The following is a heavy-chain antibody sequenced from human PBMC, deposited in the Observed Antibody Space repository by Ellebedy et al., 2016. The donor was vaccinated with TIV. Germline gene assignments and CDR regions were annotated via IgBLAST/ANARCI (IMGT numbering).Heavy chain of an antibody. Sequence: GGSLRLSXAASGFTFSSYAMSWVRQAPGKGLEWVSAISGSGGSTYYADSVKGRFTISRDNSKNTLYLQMNSLRAEDTAVYYCGITMIVVAYKGPAEYFQHWGQGTLVTVSS. CDR2: ISGSGGST. CDR1: GFTFSSYA. CDR3: GITMIVVAYKGPAEYFQH. D-gene: IGHD3-22*01. J-gene: IGHJ1*01. V-gene: IGHV3-23*01.